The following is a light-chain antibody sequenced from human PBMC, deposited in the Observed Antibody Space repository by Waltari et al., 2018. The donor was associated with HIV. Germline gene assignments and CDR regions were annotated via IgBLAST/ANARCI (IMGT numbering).Light chain of an antibody. CDR2: GNS. Sequence: QSVLTQPPSVSGAPGQRVTIPCTGNSSNIGSLYDVHWYLQTPGSVPKLLNTGNSRPSGVSERFSGSRSGTSASLAITALRAEDEGTYYCQSYDSDLGSPVFGGGTEVTVL. CDR1: SSNIGSLYD. J-gene: IGLJ3*02. CDR3: QSYDSDLGSPV. V-gene: IGLV1-40*01.